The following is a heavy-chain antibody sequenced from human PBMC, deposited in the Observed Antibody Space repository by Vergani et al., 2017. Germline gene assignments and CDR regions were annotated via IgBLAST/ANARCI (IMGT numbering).Heavy chain of an antibody. V-gene: IGHV3-48*01. Sequence: EVQLVESGGGLVQPGGSLRLSCAASGFTFSSYSMNWVRQAPGKGLEWVSYISSSSSTIYYAGSVKGRFTISRDNSKNTLYLQMNSLRAEDTAVYYCACRTEPPFVVVTATSVLGNAFDIWGQGTMVTVSS. CDR1: GFTFSSYS. CDR2: ISSSSSTI. D-gene: IGHD2-21*02. J-gene: IGHJ3*02. CDR3: ACRTEPPFVVVTATSVLGNAFDI.